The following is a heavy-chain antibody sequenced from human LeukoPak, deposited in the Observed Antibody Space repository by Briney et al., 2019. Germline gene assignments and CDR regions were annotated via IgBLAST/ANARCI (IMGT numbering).Heavy chain of an antibody. J-gene: IGHJ6*03. Sequence: GASVKVSCKASGYTFTSYGISWVRQAPGQGLEWMGWISAYNGNTNYAQKLQGRVTMTTDTSTSTAYMELRSLRSDDTAVYYCARVEGYCTSTSCYGAEYNYYYYYMDVWGKGTTVTISS. D-gene: IGHD2-2*01. V-gene: IGHV1-18*01. CDR1: GYTFTSYG. CDR3: ARVEGYCTSTSCYGAEYNYYYYYMDV. CDR2: ISAYNGNT.